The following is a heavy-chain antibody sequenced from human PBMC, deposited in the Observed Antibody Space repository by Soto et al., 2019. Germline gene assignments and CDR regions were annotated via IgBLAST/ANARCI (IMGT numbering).Heavy chain of an antibody. CDR2: INHSGST. CDR3: ARFLRRASRFDP. CDR1: GGSFSGYY. V-gene: IGHV4-34*01. J-gene: IGHJ5*02. D-gene: IGHD4-17*01. Sequence: QVQLQQWGAGLLKPSETLSLTCAVYGGSFSGYYWSWIRQPPGKGLEWIGEINHSGSTNYNPSLKSRVTISVDTSKNQFSLKLSSVTAADTAVYYCARFLRRASRFDPWGQGTLVTVSS.